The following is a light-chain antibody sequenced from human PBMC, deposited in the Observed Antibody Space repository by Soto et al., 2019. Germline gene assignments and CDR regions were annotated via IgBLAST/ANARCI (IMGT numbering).Light chain of an antibody. Sequence: EIVMTQSPATLSVSPGERATLSCRASQSVSSNLAWYQQKPGQAPRLLIYGASTRATGIPARFSGSGSGTEFTLTISSLQSEDFAVYYGQQYNNWPLYTFDPGTKVDI. V-gene: IGKV3-15*01. J-gene: IGKJ3*01. CDR3: QQYNNWPLYT. CDR2: GAS. CDR1: QSVSSN.